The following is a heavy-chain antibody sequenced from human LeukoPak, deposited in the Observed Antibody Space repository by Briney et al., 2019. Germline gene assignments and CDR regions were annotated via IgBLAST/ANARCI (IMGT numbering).Heavy chain of an antibody. CDR2: IYYSGST. CDR3: ARVRYYDSSGYYYYYYYMDV. Sequence: SETLSLTCTVSGGSISSSSYYWGWFRQPPGKGLEWIGNIYYSGSTYYNPSLKSRVTISVDTSKNQFSLKLSSVTAADTAVYYCARVRYYDSSGYYYYYYYMDVWGKGTTVTVSS. V-gene: IGHV4-39*07. CDR1: GGSISSSSYY. J-gene: IGHJ6*03. D-gene: IGHD3-22*01.